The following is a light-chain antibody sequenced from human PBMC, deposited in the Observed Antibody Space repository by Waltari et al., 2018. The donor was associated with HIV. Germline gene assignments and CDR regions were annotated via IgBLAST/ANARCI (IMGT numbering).Light chain of an antibody. CDR3: QQSYIIPYT. CDR1: QDIRNF. J-gene: IGKJ2*01. CDR2: TAS. Sequence: ETQMTQSPSSPSASVGDSITILCRASQDIRNFLNWYQQKPEKAPQLLIYTASTLQCCVPSRFDGRGSCTYFSLTISSHQPEDSATYFCQQSYIIPYTFGQMTTLDI. V-gene: IGKV1-39*01.